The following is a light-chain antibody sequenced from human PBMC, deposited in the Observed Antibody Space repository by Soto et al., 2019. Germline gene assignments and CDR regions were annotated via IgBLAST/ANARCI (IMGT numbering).Light chain of an antibody. CDR3: QQSFFAPPT. CDR1: QDVVNY. CDR2: AAS. J-gene: IGKJ1*01. Sequence: DIDMTQAPSSLSASVGDRVTITCRAGQDVVNYLNWYQQKPGKAPRLLIYAASSLQSGVPSRFSGSGSGTTFTLTISSLHPDDFATYYCQQSFFAPPTFGRGTKVEI. V-gene: IGKV1-39*01.